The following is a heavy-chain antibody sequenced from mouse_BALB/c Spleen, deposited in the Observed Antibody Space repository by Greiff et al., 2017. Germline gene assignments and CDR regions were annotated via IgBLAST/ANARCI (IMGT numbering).Heavy chain of an antibody. V-gene: IGHV1-87*01. D-gene: IGHD2-3*01. Sequence: QVQLQQSGAELARPGASVKLSCKASGYTFTSYWMQWVKQRPGQGLEWIGAIYPGDGDTRYTQKFKGKATLTADKSSSTAYMQLSSLASEDSAVYYCARGIYDGYYGDAMDYWGQGTSVTVSS. CDR2: IYPGDGDT. CDR1: GYTFTSYW. J-gene: IGHJ4*01. CDR3: ARGIYDGYYGDAMDY.